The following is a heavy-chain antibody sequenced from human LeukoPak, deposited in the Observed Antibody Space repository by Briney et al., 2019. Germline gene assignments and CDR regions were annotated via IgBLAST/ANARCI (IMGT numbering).Heavy chain of an antibody. CDR1: GFTFSSYW. Sequence: GGSLRLSCAASGFTFSSYWMHWVRQAPGKGLVWVSRINTDGSSTSYADSVKGRFTTSRDNAKNTLYLQMNSLRAEDTAVYYCASITGTTALGDWGQGTLVTVSS. J-gene: IGHJ4*02. CDR2: INTDGSST. V-gene: IGHV3-74*01. CDR3: ASITGTTALGD. D-gene: IGHD1-20*01.